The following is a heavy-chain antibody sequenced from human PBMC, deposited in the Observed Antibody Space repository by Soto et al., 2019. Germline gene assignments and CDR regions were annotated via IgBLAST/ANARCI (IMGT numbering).Heavy chain of an antibody. CDR2: IYYSGST. J-gene: IGHJ5*02. CDR3: ARELLAYCGGDCYFLNKFDP. CDR1: GGSISSSSYY. V-gene: IGHV4-39*02. D-gene: IGHD2-21*02. Sequence: KASETLSLTCTVSGGSISSSSYYWGWIRQPPGKGLEWIGSIYYSGSTYYNPSLKSRVTISVDTSKNQFSLKLSSVTAADTAVYYCARELLAYCGGDCYFLNKFDPWGQGTLVTVSS.